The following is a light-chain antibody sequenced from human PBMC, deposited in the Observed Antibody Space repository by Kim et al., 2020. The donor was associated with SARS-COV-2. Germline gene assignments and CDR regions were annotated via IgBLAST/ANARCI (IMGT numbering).Light chain of an antibody. CDR1: GLSTYY. Sequence: SSELTQDPAVSVALGQTVRITCQGDGLSTYYASWYQQKPGQAPILVIYGKNNRPSGIPDRFSASTSGNTASLTITGAQAEDEADYYCNSRDSSGNQLVFGGGTQLTVL. CDR3: NSRDSSGNQLV. V-gene: IGLV3-19*01. J-gene: IGLJ2*01. CDR2: GKN.